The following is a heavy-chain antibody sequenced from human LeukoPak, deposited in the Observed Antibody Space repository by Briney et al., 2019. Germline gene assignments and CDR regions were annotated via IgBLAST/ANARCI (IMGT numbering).Heavy chain of an antibody. D-gene: IGHD5-18*01. CDR2: ITGSGRST. V-gene: IGHV3-23*01. CDR3: AKERYTYGYEVIDY. CDR1: GFTFSNYV. Sequence: GGSLRLSCAASGFTFSNYVMSWVRQALGKGLEWVSAITGSGRSTYYADSVKGRFTVSRDNSKNTLYLQMNSLRAEDTALYYCAKERYTYGYEVIDYWGQGTLVTVSS. J-gene: IGHJ4*02.